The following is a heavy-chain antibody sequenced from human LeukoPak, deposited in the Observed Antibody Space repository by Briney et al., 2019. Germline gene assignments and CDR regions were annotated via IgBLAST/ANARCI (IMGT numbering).Heavy chain of an antibody. CDR2: IFGSGGSA. V-gene: IGHV3-23*01. J-gene: IGHJ4*02. Sequence: GGSLRLSCAASGFTFGSYAMYWVRQAPGKGLEWVSGIFGSGGSAHYADSVKGRFTISGDNSKNTVYLQMDSLRAEDTATYYCAKTTTGYSSGRYPAWPIDYWGQGTLVTVSS. CDR3: AKTTTGYSSGRYPAWPIDY. CDR1: GFTFGSYA. D-gene: IGHD2-15*01.